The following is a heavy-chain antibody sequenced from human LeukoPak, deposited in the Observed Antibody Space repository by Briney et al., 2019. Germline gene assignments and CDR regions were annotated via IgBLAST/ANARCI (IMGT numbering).Heavy chain of an antibody. CDR2: IYYSGST. CDR1: GGSISSYY. J-gene: IGHJ5*02. V-gene: IGHV4-39*01. CDR3: ARHGVATWFDP. Sequence: PSETLSLTFTVSGGSISSYYWGWIRQPPGKGLEWIGSIYYSGSTYYNPSLKSRVTISVDTSKNQFSLKLGSVTAADTAVYYCARHGVATWFDPWGQGTLVTVSS. D-gene: IGHD2-15*01.